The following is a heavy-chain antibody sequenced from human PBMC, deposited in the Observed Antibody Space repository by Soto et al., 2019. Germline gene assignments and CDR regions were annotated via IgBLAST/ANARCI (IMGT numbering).Heavy chain of an antibody. CDR2: IYYSGST. J-gene: IGHJ4*02. D-gene: IGHD1-26*01. CDR1: GGSISSSSYY. Sequence: QLQLQESGPGLVKPSETLSLTCTVSGGSISSSSYYWGWIRQPPGKGLEWIGSIYYSGSTYYNPSLKSRVTISVDTSKNQCSLKLSSVTAADTAVYYCARQGGSIVGATHFDYWGQGTLVTVSS. V-gene: IGHV4-39*01. CDR3: ARQGGSIVGATHFDY.